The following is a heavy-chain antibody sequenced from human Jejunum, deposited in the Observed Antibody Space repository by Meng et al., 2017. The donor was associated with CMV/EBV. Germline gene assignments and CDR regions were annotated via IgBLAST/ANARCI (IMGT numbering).Heavy chain of an antibody. CDR1: GFTFSDYF. Sequence: SLRLSWADSGFTFSDYFRMWVRQAPGKGLEWVANIDQDGSQTYYVDSVKGRFTISRDNAKKSLYLQMNSLRAEDTAVYYCASHAGYWGQGTLVTVSS. V-gene: IGHV3-7*01. CDR3: ASHAGY. CDR2: IDQDGSQT. J-gene: IGHJ4*02.